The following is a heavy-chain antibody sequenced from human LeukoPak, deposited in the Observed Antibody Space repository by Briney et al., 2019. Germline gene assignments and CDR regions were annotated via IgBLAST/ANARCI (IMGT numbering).Heavy chain of an antibody. CDR3: AKVCGAGSSRNY. CDR2: ISYDGSNK. D-gene: IGHD1-26*01. CDR1: GFTFSSYA. V-gene: IGHV3-30*04. Sequence: GGSLRLSCAASGFTFSSYAMHWVRQAPGKGLEWVAVISYDGSNKYYADSVKGRYTISRDNSKNTLYLQMNSLRAEDTAVYYCAKVCGAGSSRNYWGQGTLVTVSS. J-gene: IGHJ4*02.